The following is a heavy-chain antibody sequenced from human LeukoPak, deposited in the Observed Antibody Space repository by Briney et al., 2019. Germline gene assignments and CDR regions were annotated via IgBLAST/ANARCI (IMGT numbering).Heavy chain of an antibody. CDR1: GFTFDDYG. CDR3: AREGGDDYGDYGSRNYFDY. J-gene: IGHJ4*02. Sequence: GGSLRLSCAASGFTFDDYGMSWVRQAPGKGLEWVSGINWNGGSTGYADSVKGRFTISRDNAKNSLYLQMNSLRAEDTALYYCAREGGDDYGDYGSRNYFDYWGQGTLVTVSS. V-gene: IGHV3-20*04. CDR2: INWNGGST. D-gene: IGHD4-17*01.